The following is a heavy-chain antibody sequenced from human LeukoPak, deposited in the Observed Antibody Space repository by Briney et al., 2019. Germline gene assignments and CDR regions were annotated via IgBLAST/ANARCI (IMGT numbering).Heavy chain of an antibody. D-gene: IGHD5-18*01. Sequence: PSETLSLTCAVYGGSFSGYYWSWIRQPPGKGLGWIGEINHSGSTNYNPSLKSRVTISVDTSKNQFSLKLSSVTAADTAVYYCARGDTAMSDAFDIWGQGTMVTVSS. CDR3: ARGDTAMSDAFDI. V-gene: IGHV4-34*01. CDR1: GGSFSGYY. CDR2: INHSGST. J-gene: IGHJ3*02.